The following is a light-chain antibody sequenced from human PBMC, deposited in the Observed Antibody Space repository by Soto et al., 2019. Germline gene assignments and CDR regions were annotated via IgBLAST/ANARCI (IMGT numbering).Light chain of an antibody. CDR3: ATWDDSLDVHV. CDR2: GNN. Sequence: QSVLTQPPSASGTPGQTITISCSGGSSNIGINTVSWYEHLPGTAPRLLIYGNNERPSGVPDRFSGSKSGTAASLAISGLKSEDEAHYDYATWDDSLDVHVFGTGTKLTVL. CDR1: SSNIGINT. V-gene: IGLV1-44*01. J-gene: IGLJ1*01.